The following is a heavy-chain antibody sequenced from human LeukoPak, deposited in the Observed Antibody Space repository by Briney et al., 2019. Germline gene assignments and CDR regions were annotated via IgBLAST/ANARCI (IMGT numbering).Heavy chain of an antibody. CDR3: ARNNAMDV. CDR1: GFTLSSYW. J-gene: IGHJ6*02. D-gene: IGHD2-8*01. CDR2: VNRDGSET. Sequence: GGSLRLSCAASGFTLSSYWMTWVRQVPGRGPEWVANVNRDGSETYYLDSVKGRFTISKDNAKNSLYLQMNSLRAEDTALYHCARNNAMDVWGQGTTVIVSS. V-gene: IGHV3-7*03.